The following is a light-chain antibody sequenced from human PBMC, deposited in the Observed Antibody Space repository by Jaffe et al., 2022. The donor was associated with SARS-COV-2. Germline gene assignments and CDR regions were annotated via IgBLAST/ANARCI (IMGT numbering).Light chain of an antibody. CDR2: DVS. CDR3: SSYTSSSTAWV. J-gene: IGLJ3*02. V-gene: IGLV2-14*01. Sequence: QSALTQPASVSGSPGQSITMSCTGTSSDVDTYKYVAWYQQPPGKAPKLMIYDVSNRPSGVSDRFSGSKSGNTASLTISGLQVEDEADYYCSSYTSSSTAWVFGGGTKLTVL. CDR1: SSDVDTYKY.